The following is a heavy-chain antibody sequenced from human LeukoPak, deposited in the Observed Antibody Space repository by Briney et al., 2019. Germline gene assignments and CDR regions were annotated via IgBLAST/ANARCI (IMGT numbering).Heavy chain of an antibody. J-gene: IGHJ6*02. V-gene: IGHV3-48*02. D-gene: IGHD3-22*01. Sequence: GGSLRLSCAASGFTFSSYAMSWVRPAPGKGLEWISYIGSSGSPTHYADSVGGRFTISRDNAKNSLYLQMNSLRDEDTAVYFCARRPYSDTSGRLSDVWGQGTTVTVSS. CDR3: ARRPYSDTSGRLSDV. CDR2: IGSSGSPT. CDR1: GFTFSSYA.